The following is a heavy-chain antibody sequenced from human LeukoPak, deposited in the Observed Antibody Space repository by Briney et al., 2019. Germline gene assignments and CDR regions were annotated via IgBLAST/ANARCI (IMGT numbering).Heavy chain of an antibody. V-gene: IGHV4-59*11. CDR1: GGSISSHY. Sequence: TSETLSLTCTVSGGSISSHYWTRIRQSPVKGLEWIGDISNSGSTSYNPSLKSRVTISIDTSKNQFSLKLSSVTAADTAVYYCGRDALVGYFSYYYMDVWGKGTTVTVSS. CDR3: GRDALVGYFSYYYMDV. D-gene: IGHD2-15*01. CDR2: ISNSGST. J-gene: IGHJ6*03.